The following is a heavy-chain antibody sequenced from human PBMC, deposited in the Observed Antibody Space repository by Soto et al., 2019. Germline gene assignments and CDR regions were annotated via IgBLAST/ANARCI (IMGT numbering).Heavy chain of an antibody. D-gene: IGHD3-22*01. CDR3: ARTETYYYDSSGYYLFDY. V-gene: IGHV2-26*01. Sequence: QVTLKESGPVLVKPTETLTLTCTVSGFSLSNARMGVSWIRQPPGKALEWLAHIFSNDEKSYSTSLKSRLTISKDTSKSRVVLTLTNMDPVDTATYYCARTETYYYDSSGYYLFDYWGQGTLVTVSS. J-gene: IGHJ4*02. CDR2: IFSNDEK. CDR1: GFSLSNARMG.